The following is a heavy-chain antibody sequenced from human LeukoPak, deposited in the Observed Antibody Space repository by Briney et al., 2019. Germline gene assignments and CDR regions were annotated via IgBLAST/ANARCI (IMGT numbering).Heavy chain of an antibody. CDR1: GFTVSSNY. J-gene: IGHJ4*02. Sequence: GGSLRLSCAASGFTVSSNYMSWVRQAPGKGLEWVSVIYSGGSTYYADSVKGRFTISRDNSKNTLYLQMNSLRAEDTAVYYYAGDIVGATRGGLLDYWGQGTLVTVSS. D-gene: IGHD1-26*01. CDR3: AGDIVGATRGGLLDY. CDR2: IYSGGST. V-gene: IGHV3-66*01.